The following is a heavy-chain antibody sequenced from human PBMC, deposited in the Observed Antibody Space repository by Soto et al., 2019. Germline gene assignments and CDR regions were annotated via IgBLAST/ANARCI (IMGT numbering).Heavy chain of an antibody. D-gene: IGHD3-22*01. Sequence: LSLTYTGSGGSISSSSYSSNWIRQHPGRRLEWIGYVYFSGNTDYNPSLKSRVTISADTSKKKFSLRLTSVTVAETAVYYCARLGYDSRGYPRRFEAWGQGTLVTVYS. J-gene: IGHJ5*02. CDR3: ARLGYDSRGYPRRFEA. CDR2: VYFSGNT. CDR1: GGSISSSSYS. V-gene: IGHV4-31*03.